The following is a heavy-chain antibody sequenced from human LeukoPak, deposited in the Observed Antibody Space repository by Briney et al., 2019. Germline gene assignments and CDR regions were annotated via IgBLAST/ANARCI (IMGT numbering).Heavy chain of an antibody. J-gene: IGHJ4*02. V-gene: IGHV1-3*01. CDR2: INAGHGNT. CDR3: ARGAGFAEPLPEY. CDR1: GYTFTSYA. D-gene: IGHD1-14*01. Sequence: ASVKVSCKASGYTFTSYAIQWVRQAPGQRPEWMGWINAGHGNTKYSQNFQGRVTITRDTSASTAYMELSSLRSEDTAVYYCARGAGFAEPLPEYWGQGTLLTVSS.